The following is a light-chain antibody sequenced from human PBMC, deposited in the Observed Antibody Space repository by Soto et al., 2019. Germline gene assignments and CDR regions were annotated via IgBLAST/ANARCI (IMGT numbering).Light chain of an antibody. J-gene: IGKJ3*01. Sequence: DIQMTQSPSSLSASVGDRVTITCRASQGISNYVAWYQQKPGKVPKLLISAASTLQSGVSSRFSGRGSGTDFTPTISSLQPEDVATYYCQKYDAVPFTFGPGTKVDFK. V-gene: IGKV1-27*01. CDR2: AAS. CDR3: QKYDAVPFT. CDR1: QGISNY.